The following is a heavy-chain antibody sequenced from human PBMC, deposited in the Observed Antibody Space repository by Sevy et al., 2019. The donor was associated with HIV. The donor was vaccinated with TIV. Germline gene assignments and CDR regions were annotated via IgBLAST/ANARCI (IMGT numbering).Heavy chain of an antibody. D-gene: IGHD1-1*01. V-gene: IGHV1-18*01. CDR1: GYTFTSYG. J-gene: IGHJ4*02. Sequence: VSVKVSCKASGYTFTSYGISWVRQAPGQGLEWMGWISAYNGNTNYSQKLQGRVTMTTDTSTSTAYMELRSLRSDDTAVYYCARGGNRYNWNADYFDYWGQGTLVTVSS. CDR2: ISAYNGNT. CDR3: ARGGNRYNWNADYFDY.